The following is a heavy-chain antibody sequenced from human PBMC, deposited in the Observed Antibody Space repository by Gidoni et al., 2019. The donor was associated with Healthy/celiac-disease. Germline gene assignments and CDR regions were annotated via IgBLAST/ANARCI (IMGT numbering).Heavy chain of an antibody. V-gene: IGHV6-1*01. Sequence: QVQLQQSGPGLVKHSQTPSLTCAISGDSVASNSAAWDCIRQSPSRGLAWLGRTSYRSKWYNDYAVSVKSRITINPDPSKNQFSLQLNSVTPEDTAVYYCAREFWAAAGTLGGMDVWGQGTTVTVSS. J-gene: IGHJ6*02. CDR3: AREFWAAAGTLGGMDV. D-gene: IGHD6-13*01. CDR1: GDSVASNSAA. CDR2: TSYRSKWYN.